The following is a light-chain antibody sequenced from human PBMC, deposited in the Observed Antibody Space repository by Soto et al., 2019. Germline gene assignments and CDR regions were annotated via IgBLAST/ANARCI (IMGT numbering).Light chain of an antibody. CDR1: SSNIGAGYD. CDR2: GNI. V-gene: IGLV1-40*01. Sequence: QSVLTQPPSVSGAPGQMVTISCTGSSSNIGAGYDVHWYQQRPGTAPKLLIFGNINRPSGVPDRFSGSKSGTSASLAITGLQAEDEGDYYCQSYDSTLSARYVFGTGTKVNVL. J-gene: IGLJ1*01. CDR3: QSYDSTLSARYV.